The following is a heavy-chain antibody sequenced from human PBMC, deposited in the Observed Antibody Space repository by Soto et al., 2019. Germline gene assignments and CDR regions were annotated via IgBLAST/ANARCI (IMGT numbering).Heavy chain of an antibody. J-gene: IGHJ6*03. V-gene: IGHV4-61*01. CDR2: IYYSGST. Sequence: SETLSLTCTVSGGSVSSGSYYWSWIRQPPGKGLEWIGYIYYSGSTNYNPSLKSRVTISVDTSKNQFSLKLSSVTAADTAVYYCARFQWLLGMSYYYYMDVWGKGTTVTVSS. D-gene: IGHD3-22*01. CDR1: GGSVSSGSYY. CDR3: ARFQWLLGMSYYYYMDV.